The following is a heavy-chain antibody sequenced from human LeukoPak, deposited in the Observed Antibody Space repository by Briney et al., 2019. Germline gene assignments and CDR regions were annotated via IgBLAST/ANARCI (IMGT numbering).Heavy chain of an antibody. CDR2: ISGSGGST. D-gene: IGHD3-10*01. V-gene: IGHV3-23*01. Sequence: GGSLRLSCAASGFTFSSYAMSWVRQAPGKGLEWVSAISGSGGSTYYADSVKGRFTISRDNSKNTLYLQMNSLRAEDTAVYYCAKEALWFGAYYYYMDVWGKGTTVTVSS. CDR1: GFTFSSYA. CDR3: AKEALWFGAYYYYMDV. J-gene: IGHJ6*03.